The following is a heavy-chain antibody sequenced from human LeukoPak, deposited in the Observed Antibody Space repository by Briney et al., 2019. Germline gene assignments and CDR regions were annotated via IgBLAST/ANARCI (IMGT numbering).Heavy chain of an antibody. J-gene: IGHJ4*02. CDR3: ARGAPTTRIGAGRFDY. CDR2: INPSGGST. V-gene: IGHV1-46*01. Sequence: GASVKVSCKAFGYSLTNYYVHWVPQAPGQGLEWMGEINPSGGSTSYAQKFQGRITVTRDTYTNTVYMDLSSLRSEDTATYYCARGAPTTRIGAGRFDYWGQGSLLTVVS. D-gene: IGHD5-12*01. CDR1: GYSLTNYY.